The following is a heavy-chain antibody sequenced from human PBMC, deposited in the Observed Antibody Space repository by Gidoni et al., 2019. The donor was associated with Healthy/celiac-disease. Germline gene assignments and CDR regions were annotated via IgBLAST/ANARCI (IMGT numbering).Heavy chain of an antibody. V-gene: IGHV4-59*01. CDR2: IYYSGST. CDR3: AREGQANTYYYGSERGHAFDI. D-gene: IGHD3-10*01. CDR1: GGSISSYY. J-gene: IGHJ3*02. Sequence: QVQLQESGPGLVKPSETLSLTCTVSGGSISSYYWSWIRQPPGKGLEWIGYIYYSGSTNYNPSLKSRVTISVDTSKNQFSLKLSSVTAADTAVYYCAREGQANTYYYGSERGHAFDIWGQGTMVTVSS.